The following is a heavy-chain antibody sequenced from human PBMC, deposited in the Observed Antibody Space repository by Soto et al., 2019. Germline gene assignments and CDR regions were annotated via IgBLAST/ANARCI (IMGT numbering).Heavy chain of an antibody. CDR3: ANDGLAARLD. D-gene: IGHD6-25*01. CDR2: IRRKVKSYAT. CDR1: GFTFSGSA. J-gene: IGHJ4*02. Sequence: GGSLRLSCAASGFTFSGSAMHWVRQASGKGLEWVGQIRRKVKSYATEYVASVKGRFTISRDDSKNMAYLQMNSLRAEDTAVYYCANDGLAARLDWGQGTLVTVSS. V-gene: IGHV3-73*01.